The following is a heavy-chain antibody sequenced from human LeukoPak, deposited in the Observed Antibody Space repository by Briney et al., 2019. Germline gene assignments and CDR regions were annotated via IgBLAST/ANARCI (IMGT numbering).Heavy chain of an antibody. CDR1: GFTFSSYA. CDR2: IRGSGGST. J-gene: IGHJ5*02. V-gene: IGHV3-23*01. D-gene: IGHD6-13*01. Sequence: GGSLRLSCAASGFTFSSYAMSWVRQAPGKGLEWVSAIRGSGGSTYYADSVKGRFTISRDNSKNTLYLQMNSLRAEDTAVYYCAGYASIAAAGTEHWFDPWGQGTLVTVSS. CDR3: AGYASIAAAGTEHWFDP.